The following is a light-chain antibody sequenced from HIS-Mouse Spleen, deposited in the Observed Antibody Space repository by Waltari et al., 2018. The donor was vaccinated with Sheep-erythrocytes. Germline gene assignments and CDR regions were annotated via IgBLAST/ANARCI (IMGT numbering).Light chain of an antibody. CDR2: KAS. CDR1: QSISSW. CDR3: QQYNSSLT. V-gene: IGKV1-5*03. Sequence: DIQMTQSPSTLSASVGDRVTITCRASQSISSWLAWYQQKPGKAPKLLIYKASSLESGVPSRFSGSASGTEFTLTISSLQPDDFATYYCQQYNSSLTFGPGTKVDIK. J-gene: IGKJ3*01.